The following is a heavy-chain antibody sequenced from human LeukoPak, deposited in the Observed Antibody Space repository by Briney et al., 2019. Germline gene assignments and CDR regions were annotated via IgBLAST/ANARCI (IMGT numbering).Heavy chain of an antibody. CDR1: SGSISSYY. CDR3: ARALTRSGYTYNWFDP. CDR2: IYTSGST. V-gene: IGHV4-4*07. J-gene: IGHJ5*02. Sequence: SETLSLTCTVSSGSISSYYWSWIRQPAGKGLEWIGRIYTSGSTNYNPSLKSRVTMSVDTSKNQFSLKLSSVTAADTAVYYCARALTRSGYTYNWFDPWGQGTLVTVSS. D-gene: IGHD3-22*01.